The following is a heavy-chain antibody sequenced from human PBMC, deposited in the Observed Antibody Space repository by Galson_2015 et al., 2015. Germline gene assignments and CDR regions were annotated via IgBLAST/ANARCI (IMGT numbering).Heavy chain of an antibody. CDR3: ARDPHYGAGYYFFYYMDV. V-gene: IGHV3-7*04. CDR2: IKQDGSEK. D-gene: IGHD4/OR15-4a*01. J-gene: IGHJ6*03. CDR1: GFTFSSYW. Sequence: SLRLSCAASGFTFSSYWMDWVRQAPGKGLEWVANIKQDGSEKYYVDSVKGRFTVSRDNAKNSRYLQMDSLRADDTAVYYCARDPHYGAGYYFFYYMDVWGKGTTVTVSS.